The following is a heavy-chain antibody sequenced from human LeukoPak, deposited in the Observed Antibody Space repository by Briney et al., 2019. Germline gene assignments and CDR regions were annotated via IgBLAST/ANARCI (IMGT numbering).Heavy chain of an antibody. J-gene: IGHJ5*02. CDR1: GFTFSSYW. V-gene: IGHV3-74*01. CDR2: INSDGSST. CDR3: ARDPRSMVREDWFDP. D-gene: IGHD3-10*01. Sequence: GGSLRLSCAASGFTFSSYWMHWVRQAPGKGLVWVSRINSDGSSTSYADSVKGRFTISRDNAKNTLYLQMNSLRAEDTAVYYCARDPRSMVREDWFDPWGQGTLVTVSS.